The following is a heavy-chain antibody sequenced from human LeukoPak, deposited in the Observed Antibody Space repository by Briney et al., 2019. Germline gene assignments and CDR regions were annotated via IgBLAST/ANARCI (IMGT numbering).Heavy chain of an antibody. CDR1: GGTFSSYA. V-gene: IGHV1-69*10. J-gene: IGHJ4*02. Sequence: SVNVSCKASGGTFSSYAIRWVRQAPGQGLEWMGRIIPIFGIANYAQKFQGRVTITADKSTSTAYMELSSLRSEDTAVYYCARGILPFVGATPLGFDYWGQGTLVTVSS. CDR3: ARGILPFVGATPLGFDY. D-gene: IGHD1-26*01. CDR2: IIPIFGIA.